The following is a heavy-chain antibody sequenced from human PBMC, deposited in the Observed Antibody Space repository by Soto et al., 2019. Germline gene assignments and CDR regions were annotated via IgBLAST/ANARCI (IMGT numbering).Heavy chain of an antibody. V-gene: IGHV3-74*01. D-gene: IGHD3-22*01. CDR3: AREGSDSSGYYYAFDY. CDR2: INSDGSST. J-gene: IGHJ4*02. Sequence: GALVVACSDSQFTCSSYWMHGVRQAPGKGLVWVSRINSDGSSTSYADSVKGRFTISRDNAKNTLYLQMNSLRAEDTAVYYCAREGSDSSGYYYAFDYWGQGNLVTVPA. CDR1: QFTCSSYW.